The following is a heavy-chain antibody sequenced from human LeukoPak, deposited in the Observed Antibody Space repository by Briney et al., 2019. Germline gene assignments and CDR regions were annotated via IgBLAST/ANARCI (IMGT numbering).Heavy chain of an antibody. CDR3: ASDELRYPLD. CDR1: GFTFSSYG. CDR2: IWYDGSQR. Sequence: PGGSLRLSCAASGFTFSSYGMHWVRQAPGKGLEWVAVIWYDGSQRHYADSVKGRFTISRDNSKKTVYLQMNSLRAEGTAVYYCASDELRYPLDWGQGTLVTVSS. D-gene: IGHD3-9*01. J-gene: IGHJ4*02. V-gene: IGHV3-33*01.